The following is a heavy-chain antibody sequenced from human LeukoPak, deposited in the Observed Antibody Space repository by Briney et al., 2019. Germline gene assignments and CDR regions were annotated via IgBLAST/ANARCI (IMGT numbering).Heavy chain of an antibody. D-gene: IGHD3-22*01. CDR1: GFTVSSNY. Sequence: GGSLRLSCAASGFTVSSNYMSWVRQAPGKGLEWVSVIYSGGSTYYADSVKGRFTISRDNSKNTLYLQMNSLRAEDTAVYYCAKGGSPWDYYDSSGYYGLGYWGQGTLVTVSS. V-gene: IGHV3-53*01. CDR3: AKGGSPWDYYDSSGYYGLGY. J-gene: IGHJ4*02. CDR2: IYSGGST.